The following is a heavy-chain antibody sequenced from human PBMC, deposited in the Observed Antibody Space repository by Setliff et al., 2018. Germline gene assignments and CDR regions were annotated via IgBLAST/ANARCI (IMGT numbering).Heavy chain of an antibody. CDR2: VFFTGDT. Sequence: ETLSLTCTVSGASINSGTYYWAWIRQPPGKGLEWIGYVFFTGDTDYNLSLKSRVTISLDSSKNQFSLRLSSVTAADAAVYFCARESATIGEFPLYYFDKWGQGIPVTVSS. CDR3: ARESATIGEFPLYYFDK. D-gene: IGHD3-10*01. V-gene: IGHV4-61*01. CDR1: GASINSGTYY. J-gene: IGHJ4*02.